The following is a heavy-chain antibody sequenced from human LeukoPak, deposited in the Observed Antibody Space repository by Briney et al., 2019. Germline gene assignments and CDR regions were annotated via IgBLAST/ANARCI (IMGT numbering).Heavy chain of an antibody. J-gene: IGHJ4*02. CDR2: IYTSGST. CDR1: GGSISSSSYY. CDR3: XXXXIXXAXXXXY. Sequence: TXXVXGGSISSSSYYWSWIRQPAGKGLEWIGRIYTSGSTNYNPSLKSRVTISVDTSENQFSLELSSVTAADTAVYXXXXXXIXXAXXXXYWGQGXLXTVSS. V-gene: IGHV4-61*02. D-gene: IGHD5-24*01.